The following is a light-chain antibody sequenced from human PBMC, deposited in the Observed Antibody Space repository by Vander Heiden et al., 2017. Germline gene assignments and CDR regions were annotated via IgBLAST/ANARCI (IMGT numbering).Light chain of an antibody. V-gene: IGKV1-5*03. CDR2: KAS. CDR1: QSINNW. Sequence: DIQLTQSPSTRSASVGDRVSITCRASQSINNWLAWYQQKPGKAPKLLIYKASSLESGVPSRFSGSVSGTEFTLTVSSLQPDDLATYYCHQYKSYPFTFGGGTKVEIK. CDR3: HQYKSYPFT. J-gene: IGKJ4*01.